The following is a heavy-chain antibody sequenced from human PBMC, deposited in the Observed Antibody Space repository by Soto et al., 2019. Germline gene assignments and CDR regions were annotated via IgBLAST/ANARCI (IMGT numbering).Heavy chain of an antibody. D-gene: IGHD1-26*01. CDR1: GYTFTSYD. J-gene: IGHJ3*02. V-gene: IGHV1-8*01. Sequence: QVQLVQSGAEVKKPGASVKVSCKASGYTFTSYDINWVRQATGQGLEWMGWMNPNSGNTGYAQKFQGRVTMTRNTSISTAYKELSRLRSEDTVVYYFARIKWESDAFDIWGQGTMVTVSS. CDR2: MNPNSGNT. CDR3: ARIKWESDAFDI.